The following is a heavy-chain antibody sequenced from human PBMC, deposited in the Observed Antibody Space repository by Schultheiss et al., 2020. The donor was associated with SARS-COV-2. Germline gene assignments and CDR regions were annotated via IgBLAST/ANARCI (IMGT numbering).Heavy chain of an antibody. J-gene: IGHJ5*02. V-gene: IGHV4-59*01. CDR2: VHYSGST. Sequence: SQTLSLTCTVSGGSISSNYWSWIRQSPGKGLEWIGYVHYSGSTNYNPSLKSRVTISVDTSKNQFSLKLSSVTAADTAVYYCAREGPRRGYSGPNWFDPWGQGTLVTVSS. CDR3: AREGPRRGYSGPNWFDP. D-gene: IGHD5-12*01. CDR1: GGSISSNY.